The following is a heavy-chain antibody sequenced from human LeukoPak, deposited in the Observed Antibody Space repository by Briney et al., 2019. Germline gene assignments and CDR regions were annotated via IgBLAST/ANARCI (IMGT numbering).Heavy chain of an antibody. CDR1: GGSISSYY. J-gene: IGHJ4*02. D-gene: IGHD2/OR15-2a*01. CDR2: IYTSGST. CDR3: ARKEYSNSKFDY. V-gene: IGHV4-4*07. Sequence: PSETLSLTCTVSGGSISSYYWSWIRQPAGKGLEWIGRIYTSGSTNYNPSLKSRVTISADTSKNQISLSLSSVTAADTAVYYCARKEYSNSKFDYWGQGTLVTVSS.